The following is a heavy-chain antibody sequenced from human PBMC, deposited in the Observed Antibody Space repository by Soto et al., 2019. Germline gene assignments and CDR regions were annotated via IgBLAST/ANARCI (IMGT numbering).Heavy chain of an antibody. J-gene: IGHJ4*02. CDR2: ISWNSGSI. V-gene: IGHV3-9*01. Sequence: EVQLVESGGGLVQPGRSLRLSCAASGFTFDDYAMHWVRQAPGKGLEWVSGISWNSGSIGYADSVKGRFTISRDNAKNSLYLQMNSLRAEDTAVYYCAKEVTGRGPYDYWGQGTLVTVSS. D-gene: IGHD2-21*02. CDR1: GFTFDDYA. CDR3: AKEVTGRGPYDY.